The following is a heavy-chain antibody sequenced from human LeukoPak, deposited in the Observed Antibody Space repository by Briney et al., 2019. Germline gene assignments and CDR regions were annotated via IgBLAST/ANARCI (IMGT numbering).Heavy chain of an antibody. Sequence: PSQTLSLTCTVSGVSISTGGNYWSWIRHHPEKGLEWIGYIYTIGNTYYNPSLKSRVSISTDTSKNQFSLRLTSVTAADTAVYFCARAAFGTYSRRVDYFDSWGQGTLVTVST. V-gene: IGHV4-31*03. D-gene: IGHD1-26*01. CDR2: IYTIGNT. J-gene: IGHJ4*02. CDR1: GVSISTGGNY. CDR3: ARAAFGTYSRRVDYFDS.